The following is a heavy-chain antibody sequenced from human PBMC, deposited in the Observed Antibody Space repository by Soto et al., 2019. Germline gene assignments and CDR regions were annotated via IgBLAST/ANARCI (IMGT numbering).Heavy chain of an antibody. Sequence: EVQLVESGGGLVQPGGSLRLSCAASGFTFSSYWMHWVRQAPGKGLVWVSRLNPDGSRTSYADSVKGRFTISRDNAKNTLYLQMNSLRAEDTALNYCASVRTGYYNFDYWGQGTLVTVSS. V-gene: IGHV3-74*01. J-gene: IGHJ4*02. CDR2: LNPDGSRT. CDR1: GFTFSSYW. CDR3: ASVRTGYYNFDY. D-gene: IGHD3-9*01.